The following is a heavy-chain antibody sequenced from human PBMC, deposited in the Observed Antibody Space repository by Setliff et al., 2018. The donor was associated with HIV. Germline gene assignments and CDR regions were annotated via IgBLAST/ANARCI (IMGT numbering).Heavy chain of an antibody. Sequence: SETLSLTCAVSGGSINTSNTYWGWIRQPPGKGLEWIGSIFYSGHTYYNSSLKSRVTISVDTSKNQFSLKLSSVTAADTAVYYCARGQKIRITMVRGVISNWYFDLWGRGTLVTVSS. CDR2: IFYSGHT. CDR3: ARGQKIRITMVRGVISNWYFDL. V-gene: IGHV4-39*07. D-gene: IGHD3-10*01. CDR1: GGSINTSNTY. J-gene: IGHJ2*01.